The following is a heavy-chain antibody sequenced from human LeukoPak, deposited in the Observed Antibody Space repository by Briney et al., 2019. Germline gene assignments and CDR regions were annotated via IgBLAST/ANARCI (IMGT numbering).Heavy chain of an antibody. CDR2: ISDSGGST. CDR1: GFKFDAYP. J-gene: IGHJ4*02. CDR3: ARDHYSPHGASIDY. V-gene: IGHV3-23*01. Sequence: GGSLRLSCAASGFKFDAYPMSWVRHAPGKGLEWVSSISDSGGSTHYAESVRGRFSLSRDNFEKTLHLQMNRLRAEDTAVYYCARDHYSPHGASIDYWGQGTLVTVSS. D-gene: IGHD2-21*01.